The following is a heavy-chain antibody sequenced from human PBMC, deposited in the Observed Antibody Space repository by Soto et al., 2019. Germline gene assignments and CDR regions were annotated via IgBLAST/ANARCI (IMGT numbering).Heavy chain of an antibody. V-gene: IGHV3-30*18. D-gene: IGHD6-6*01. CDR2: ISYDGSNK. CDR1: GFTFSSYG. J-gene: IGHJ6*02. CDR3: AKGGSVWQLPGVFYYYYGMDV. Sequence: PGGSLRLSCAASGFTFSSYGMDWVRQAPGKGLEWVAVISYDGSNKYYADSVKGRFTISRDNSKNTLYLQMNSLRAEDTAVYYCAKGGSVWQLPGVFYYYYGMDVWGQGTTVTVSS.